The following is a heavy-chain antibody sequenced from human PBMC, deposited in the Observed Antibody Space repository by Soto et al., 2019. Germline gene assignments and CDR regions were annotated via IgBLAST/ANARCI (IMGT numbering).Heavy chain of an antibody. Sequence: SETLSLTCTVSGGSITSTSSYWGWVRQPPEKGLEWIATIYDSGSTYYNPSLYSRATISIDTSKNQFSLRLRSVTATDTAVYYCARQINYYGSGNPKGYYFDYWGQGTLVTVSS. D-gene: IGHD3-10*01. CDR2: IYDSGST. V-gene: IGHV4-39*01. CDR1: GGSITSTSSY. CDR3: ARQINYYGSGNPKGYYFDY. J-gene: IGHJ4*02.